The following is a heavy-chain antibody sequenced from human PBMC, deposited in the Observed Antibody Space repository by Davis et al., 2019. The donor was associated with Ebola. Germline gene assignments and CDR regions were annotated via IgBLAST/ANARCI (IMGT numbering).Heavy chain of an antibody. CDR3: ARRGTEHWYFDL. Sequence: PSETLSLTCTVSGGSISSYYWSWIRQPPGKGLEWIGYIYYSGSTNYNPSLKSRVTISVDTSKNQFSLKLSSVTAADTAVYYCARRGTEHWYFDLWGRGTLVTVSS. CDR2: IYYSGST. J-gene: IGHJ2*01. V-gene: IGHV4-59*08. CDR1: GGSISSYY.